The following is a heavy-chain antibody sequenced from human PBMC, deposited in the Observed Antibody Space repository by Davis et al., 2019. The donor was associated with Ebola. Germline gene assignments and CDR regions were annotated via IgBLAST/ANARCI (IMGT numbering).Heavy chain of an antibody. CDR3: AKSGLSFGVVKYHYGMDV. D-gene: IGHD3-3*01. CDR1: GFTFSSYW. V-gene: IGHV3-74*01. Sequence: GESLKIPCAASGFTFSSYWMHWVRQAPGKGLVWVSRINSDGSSTSYADSVKGRFTISRDNSKKTLYLQMNSLRAEDTAVYYCAKSGLSFGVVKYHYGMDVWGKGTTVTVSS. CDR2: INSDGSST. J-gene: IGHJ6*04.